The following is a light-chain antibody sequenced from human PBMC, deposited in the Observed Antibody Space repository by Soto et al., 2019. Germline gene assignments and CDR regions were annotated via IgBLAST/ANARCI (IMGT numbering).Light chain of an antibody. CDR3: CSYAGSIYV. CDR2: DVS. CDR1: SSDVGGYNY. Sequence: QSVLTQPRSVSGSPGQSVTISCTGTSSDVGGYNYVSWYQQHPGKAPKLMIYDVSKRPSGVPDRFSGSKSGNTASLTISGLQAEDEAYYYCCSYAGSIYVFGTGTKLTVL. J-gene: IGLJ1*01. V-gene: IGLV2-11*01.